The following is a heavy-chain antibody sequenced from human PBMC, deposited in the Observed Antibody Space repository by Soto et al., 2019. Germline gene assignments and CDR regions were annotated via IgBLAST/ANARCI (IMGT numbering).Heavy chain of an antibody. CDR3: AGFVVPASRNSDFDY. Sequence: SETLSLTCTVSGISVSTSDYYWGWVRQPPWKGLDWIGNIYYSGSTFYNPSLRSRVTLSVDTSKNQFSLRLNSVTAADTAVYFCAGFVVPASRNSDFDYWGQGXLVTVHS. D-gene: IGHD2-15*01. CDR2: IYYSGST. J-gene: IGHJ4*02. V-gene: IGHV4-39*01. CDR1: GISVSTSDYY.